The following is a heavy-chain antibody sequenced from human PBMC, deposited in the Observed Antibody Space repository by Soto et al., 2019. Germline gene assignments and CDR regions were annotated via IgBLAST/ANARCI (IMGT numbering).Heavy chain of an antibody. V-gene: IGHV4-59*01. D-gene: IGHD3-3*01. CDR1: GGSISSYY. CDR3: ARGPASLRFHYYYYYMDV. CDR2: IYYSGST. Sequence: SETLTLTCTVSGGSISSYYWSWIRQPPGKGLEWIGYIYYSGSTNYNPSLKSRVTISVDTSKNQFSLKLSSVTAADTAVYYCARGPASLRFHYYYYYMDVWGKGTTVTVSS. J-gene: IGHJ6*03.